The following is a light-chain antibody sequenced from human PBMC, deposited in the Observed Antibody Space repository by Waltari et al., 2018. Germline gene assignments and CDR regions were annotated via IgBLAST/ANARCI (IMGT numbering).Light chain of an antibody. CDR2: KDN. CDR1: NLASYN. V-gene: IGLV3-9*01. J-gene: IGLJ2*01. CDR3: QIWDRRTVV. Sequence: SLALTQPPSVSVALGQTARLTCGADNLASYNVHWYQQKAGQAPLLVIYKDNNRPSGIPERFSASNPGNTATLTISRAEAEDEADYYCQIWDRRTVVFGGGTKLTVL.